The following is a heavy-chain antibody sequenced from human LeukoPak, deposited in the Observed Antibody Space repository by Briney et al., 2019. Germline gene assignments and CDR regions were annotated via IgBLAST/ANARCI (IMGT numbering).Heavy chain of an antibody. CDR3: ASGGTSDWYFDL. Sequence: SETLSLTCTVSGGSINSYYWSWIRQPPGKGLEWIGYIYYSGSTNYNPSLKSRVTISVDTSKNQFSLKLSSVTAADTAVYYCASGGTSDWYFDLWGRGTLVTVSS. CDR2: IYYSGST. D-gene: IGHD4-23*01. J-gene: IGHJ2*01. CDR1: GGSINSYY. V-gene: IGHV4-59*01.